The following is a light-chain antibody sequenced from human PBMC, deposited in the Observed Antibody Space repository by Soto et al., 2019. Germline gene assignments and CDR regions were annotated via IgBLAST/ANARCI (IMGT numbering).Light chain of an antibody. Sequence: EIVLTQSPATLSLSPGERATLSCRASQSVSSYLAWYQKKPGQAPRLLIYDASNRATGIPARFSVSGSGTDFTLTNSSLEPEDFAVYYCQQRSNWPPLTFGGGTKVEIK. J-gene: IGKJ4*01. CDR1: QSVSSY. CDR3: QQRSNWPPLT. V-gene: IGKV3-11*01. CDR2: DAS.